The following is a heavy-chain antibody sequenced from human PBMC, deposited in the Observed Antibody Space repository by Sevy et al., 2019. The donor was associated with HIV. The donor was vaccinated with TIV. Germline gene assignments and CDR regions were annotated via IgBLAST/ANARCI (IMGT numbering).Heavy chain of an antibody. D-gene: IGHD2-8*02. CDR3: AKDGAPYCTGGICFPYWYFDL. Sequence: GESLKISCAASGFNFSTYAMGWVRQAPGKGLEWVSTISNSGDNIYYADSVQGRFTISRDNSKNTVFLQMNSLRAEDTAVYYCAKDGAPYCTGGICFPYWYFDLWGRGTLVTVSS. CDR1: GFNFSTYA. V-gene: IGHV3-23*01. CDR2: ISNSGDNI. J-gene: IGHJ2*01.